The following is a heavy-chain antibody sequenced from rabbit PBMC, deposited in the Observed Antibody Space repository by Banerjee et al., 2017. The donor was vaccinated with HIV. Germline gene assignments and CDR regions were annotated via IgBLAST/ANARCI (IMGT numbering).Heavy chain of an antibody. CDR1: GLDFSSSYW. Sequence: QSLEESGGDLVKPGASLTLTCTASGLDFSSSYWICWVRQAPGKGLEWIACIDVSSSGNTYYASWAKGRFTISKTSSTTVTLQMTSLTVADTATYFCARKVDGAGYGYEVWGPGTLVTVS. CDR3: ARKVDGAGYGYEV. V-gene: IGHV1S40*01. CDR2: IDVSSSGNT. J-gene: IGHJ4*01. D-gene: IGHD6-1*01.